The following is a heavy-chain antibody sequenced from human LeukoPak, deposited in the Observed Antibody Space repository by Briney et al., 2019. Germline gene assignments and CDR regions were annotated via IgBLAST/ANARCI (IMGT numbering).Heavy chain of an antibody. J-gene: IGHJ4*02. D-gene: IGHD6-6*01. CDR3: ARDKEGEYSSSSLVYFDY. V-gene: IGHV1-18*01. CDR1: GYTFINYG. Sequence: VKVSCKASGYTFINYGISWVRQAPGQGLEWMGWISAYNGNTNYAQKLQGRVTMTTDTSTSTAYMELRSLRSDDTAVYYCARDKEGEYSSSSLVYFDYWGQGTLVTVSS. CDR2: ISAYNGNT.